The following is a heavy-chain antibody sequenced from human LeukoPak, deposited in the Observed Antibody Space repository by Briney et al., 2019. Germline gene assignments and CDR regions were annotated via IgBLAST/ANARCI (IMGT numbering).Heavy chain of an antibody. CDR1: GFTFDNHA. J-gene: IGHJ4*02. V-gene: IGHV3-9*01. Sequence: PGGSLRLSCAASGFTFDNHAMHWVRQAPGKGLEWVSGIGWNSGSIAYADSVKGRFTISRDNSKNTLYLQMNRLRAEDTAVFYVAKIAETSGSYGQGYDYWGQGTLVTVSS. CDR2: IGWNSGSI. D-gene: IGHD1-26*01. CDR3: AKIAETSGSYGQGYDY.